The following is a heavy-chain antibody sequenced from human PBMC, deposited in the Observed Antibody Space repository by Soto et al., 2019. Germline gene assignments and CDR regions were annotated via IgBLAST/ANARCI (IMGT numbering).Heavy chain of an antibody. CDR2: ISAYNGNT. CDR3: ARGGGWYEHRKWFDP. J-gene: IGHJ5*02. D-gene: IGHD6-19*01. Sequence: ASVKVSCKASGYTFTSYGSSWVRRAPGQGLEWMGWISAYNGNTNYAQKLQGRVTMTTDSSTSTAYMELRSLRSDDTAVYYCARGGGWYEHRKWFDPWGQGTLVTVSS. CDR1: GYTFTSYG. V-gene: IGHV1-18*01.